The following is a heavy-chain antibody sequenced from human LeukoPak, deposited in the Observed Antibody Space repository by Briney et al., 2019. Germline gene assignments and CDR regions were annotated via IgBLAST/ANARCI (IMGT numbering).Heavy chain of an antibody. Sequence: GGSLRLSCAASGFTFSNYALHWVRQAPGKGLEWVAVISYDGSNKYYADSVKGRFTISRDNSKNTLYLQMNSLRAEDTAVYYCARDSGFSGTQRGEHWGQGTLVTVSS. CDR2: ISYDGSNK. CDR3: ARDSGFSGTQRGEH. CDR1: GFTFSNYA. D-gene: IGHD3/OR15-3a*01. J-gene: IGHJ1*01. V-gene: IGHV3-30*04.